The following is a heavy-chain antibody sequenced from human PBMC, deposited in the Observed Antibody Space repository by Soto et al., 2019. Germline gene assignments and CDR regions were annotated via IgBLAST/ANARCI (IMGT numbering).Heavy chain of an antibody. CDR2: IYYSGST. CDR3: ARDGYYDFWRGYRYENWFDP. Sequence: SETLSLTCTVSGGSISSGGYYWSWIRQHPGKGLEWIGYIYYSGSTYYNPSLKSRVTISVDTSKNHFSLKLSSVTAADTAVYYCARDGYYDFWRGYRYENWFDPWGQGTLVTVSS. V-gene: IGHV4-31*03. J-gene: IGHJ5*02. CDR1: GGSISSGGYY. D-gene: IGHD3-3*01.